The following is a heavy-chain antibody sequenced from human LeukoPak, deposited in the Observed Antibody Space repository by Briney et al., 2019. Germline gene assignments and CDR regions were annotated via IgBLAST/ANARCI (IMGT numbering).Heavy chain of an antibody. CDR2: ISYDGSNK. V-gene: IGHV3-30-3*01. CDR1: GFTFSSYA. CDR3: ASPRGLRFLEWLLWYY. J-gene: IGHJ4*02. Sequence: GGSLRLSCAASGFTFSSYAMHWVRQAPGKGLEWVAVISYDGSNKYYADSVKGRFTISRDNSKNTLYLQMNSLRAEDTAVYYCASPRGLRFLEWLLWYYWGQGTLVTVSS. D-gene: IGHD3-3*01.